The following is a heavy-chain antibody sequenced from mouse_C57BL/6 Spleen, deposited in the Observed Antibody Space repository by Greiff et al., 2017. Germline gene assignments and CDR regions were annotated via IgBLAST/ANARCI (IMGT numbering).Heavy chain of an antibody. CDR3: ARAYGNYPFFDY. J-gene: IGHJ2*01. D-gene: IGHD2-1*01. Sequence: EVKVVESGGGLVKPGGSLKLSCAASGFTFSSYAMSWVRQTPEKRLEWVATISDGGSYTYYPDNVKGRFTISRDNAKNNLYLQMSHLKSEDTAMYYCARAYGNYPFFDYWGQGTTLTVSS. CDR2: ISDGGSYT. V-gene: IGHV5-4*03. CDR1: GFTFSSYA.